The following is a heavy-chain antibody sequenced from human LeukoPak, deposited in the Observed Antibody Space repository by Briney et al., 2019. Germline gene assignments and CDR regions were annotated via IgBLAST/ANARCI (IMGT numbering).Heavy chain of an antibody. D-gene: IGHD3-10*01. J-gene: IGHJ3*02. CDR3: ARSITMIRGIHDDFDI. V-gene: IGHV1-18*01. Sequence: ASVKVSCKASGYTFASYGNSWVRQAPGQGLEWMGWISPYTGNRNYVQKLQGRVTMTTDTSTSTAYMELRSLRSDDSAVYYCARSITMIRGIHDDFDIWGQGTMVTVSS. CDR2: ISPYTGNR. CDR1: GYTFASYG.